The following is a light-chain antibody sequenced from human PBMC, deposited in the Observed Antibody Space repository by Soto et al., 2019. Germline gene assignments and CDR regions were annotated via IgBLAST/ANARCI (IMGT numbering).Light chain of an antibody. CDR2: KTS. V-gene: IGKV1-5*03. J-gene: IGKJ1*01. Sequence: DIHMTQSPSTLSASVGDRVTITCRASPSISIWWAWYQQKPGKAPNLLIYKTSSLETGVPSRFSGSGSGTEFTLTISSLQPDDFATYYCQHWNDYSWTFGQGTKVEVK. CDR3: QHWNDYSWT. CDR1: PSISIW.